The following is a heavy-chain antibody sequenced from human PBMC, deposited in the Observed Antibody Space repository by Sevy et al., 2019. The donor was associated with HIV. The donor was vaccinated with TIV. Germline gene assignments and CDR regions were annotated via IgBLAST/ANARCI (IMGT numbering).Heavy chain of an antibody. D-gene: IGHD3-10*01. CDR3: ARDSVLSPRVFDS. Sequence: LGTLSLTCTVSGGSMSSYFWSWIRQPPGKGLEWIGYIYYTGTTNYNPSLKSRLTMSLDTSKNRFSLKLTAVTAADTAVYYCARDSVLSPRVFDSWGQGTLVTVSS. CDR2: IYYTGTT. J-gene: IGHJ4*02. V-gene: IGHV4-59*01. CDR1: GGSMSSYF.